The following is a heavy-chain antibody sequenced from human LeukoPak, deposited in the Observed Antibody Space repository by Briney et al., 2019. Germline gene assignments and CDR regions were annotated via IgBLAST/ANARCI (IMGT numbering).Heavy chain of an antibody. J-gene: IGHJ5*02. D-gene: IGHD3-3*01. CDR1: RGTLSSYA. CDR2: MNPHSGNT. Sequence: ASVKVSCKASRGTLSSYAISWVRQATGQGLEWMGWMNPHSGNTRYAQKFQGRVTTTRNTSISTASMELSSLRSEDTPVYYCARGLFTIFGVVTTHRSYNWFDRWGQATLVSVCS. CDR3: ARGLFTIFGVVTTHRSYNWFDR. V-gene: IGHV1-8*02.